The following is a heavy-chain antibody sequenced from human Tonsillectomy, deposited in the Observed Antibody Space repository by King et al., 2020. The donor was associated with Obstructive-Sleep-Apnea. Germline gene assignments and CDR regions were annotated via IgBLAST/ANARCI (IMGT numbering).Heavy chain of an antibody. Sequence: VQLVESGGGLVQPGGSLRLSCAASGFTVSSNYMSWVRQAPGKGLEWVSVIHSDGSTYYADSVKGRFTISRDNSKNTLYLQMNSLRVEDTAVYYCARVWQQWKSEFDYWGQGTLVTVSS. D-gene: IGHD6-19*01. V-gene: IGHV3-66*01. J-gene: IGHJ4*02. CDR1: GFTVSSNY. CDR2: IHSDGST. CDR3: ARVWQQWKSEFDY.